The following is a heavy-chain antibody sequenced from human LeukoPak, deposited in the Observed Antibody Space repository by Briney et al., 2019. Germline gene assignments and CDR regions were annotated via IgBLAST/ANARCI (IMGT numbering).Heavy chain of an antibody. Sequence: PSETLSLTCTVSGGSISSYYWSWIRQPPGQGLEWIGYIYYSGSTNYNPSLKSRVTISVDTSKNQFCLKLSSVTAADTAVYYCARSITIFGVVTQTRFFDYWGQGTLVTVSS. CDR2: IYYSGST. J-gene: IGHJ4*02. V-gene: IGHV4-59*01. CDR1: GGSISSYY. CDR3: ARSITIFGVVTQTRFFDY. D-gene: IGHD3-3*01.